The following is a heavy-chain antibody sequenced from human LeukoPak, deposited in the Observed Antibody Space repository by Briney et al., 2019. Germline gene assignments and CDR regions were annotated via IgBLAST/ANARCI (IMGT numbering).Heavy chain of an antibody. D-gene: IGHD6-13*01. J-gene: IGHJ5*02. CDR1: GGSFSGYY. V-gene: IGHV4-34*01. CDR3: ARGLLPRRMDSSSWYFRHREKGINWFDP. CDR2: IYHSGST. Sequence: PSETLSLTCAVYGGSFSGYYWSWIRQPPGKGLEWIGEIYHSGSTNYNPSLKSRVTISVDTSKNQFSLKLSSVTAADTAVYYCARGLLPRRMDSSSWYFRHREKGINWFDPWGQGTLVTVSS.